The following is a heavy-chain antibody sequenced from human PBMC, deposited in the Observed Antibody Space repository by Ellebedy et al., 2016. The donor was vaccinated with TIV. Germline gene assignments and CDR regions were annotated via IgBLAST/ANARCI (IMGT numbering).Heavy chain of an antibody. CDR2: IWYDGSNK. CDR1: GFTFSSYG. D-gene: IGHD2-2*01. J-gene: IGHJ6*03. CDR3: ARNTYQLPPPYYYYMDV. Sequence: GGSLRLXXAASGFTFSSYGMHWVRQAPGKGLEWVAVIWYDGSNKYYADSVKGRFTISRDNSKNTLYLQMNSLRAEDTAVYYCARNTYQLPPPYYYYMDVWGKGTTVTVSS. V-gene: IGHV3-33*01.